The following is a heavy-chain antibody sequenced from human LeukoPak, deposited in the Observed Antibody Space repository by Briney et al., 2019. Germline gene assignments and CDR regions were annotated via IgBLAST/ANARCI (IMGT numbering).Heavy chain of an antibody. D-gene: IGHD1-7*01. CDR1: GFTFSSYA. CDR3: AKDERNWNYDGDAFDI. Sequence: GGSLRLSCAASGFTFSSYAMSWVRQAPGKGLEWVSAISGSGGSTYYADSVKGRFTISRDNSKNTLYLQMNSLRAEDTAVYYCAKDERNWNYDGDAFDIWGQGTTVTVSS. CDR2: ISGSGGST. V-gene: IGHV3-23*01. J-gene: IGHJ3*02.